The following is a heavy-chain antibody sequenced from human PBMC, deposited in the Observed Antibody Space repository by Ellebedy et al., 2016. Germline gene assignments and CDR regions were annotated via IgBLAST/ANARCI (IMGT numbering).Heavy chain of an antibody. CDR2: ISWNSGSI. Sequence: GGSLRLSCAASGFTFDDYAMHWVRQAPGKGLEWVSGISWNSGSIGYADSVKGRFTISRDNAKNSLYLQMNSLRAEDTALYYCAKDLVEILTGANMDVWGKGTTVTVSS. D-gene: IGHD3-9*01. CDR1: GFTFDDYA. CDR3: AKDLVEILTGANMDV. V-gene: IGHV3-9*01. J-gene: IGHJ6*03.